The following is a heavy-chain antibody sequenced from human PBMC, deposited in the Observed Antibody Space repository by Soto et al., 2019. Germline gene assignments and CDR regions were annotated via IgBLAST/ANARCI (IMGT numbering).Heavy chain of an antibody. J-gene: IGHJ4*01. D-gene: IGHD1-26*01. CDR1: GFTFSGYW. Sequence: GGSLRLSCAASGFTFSGYWMTWVRQAPGKGLEWVATIKQDGGDQYYVDPVKGRFTISRDNAKNSLYLHMNSLRAEDTAVYYCAAPYTGSDSFTIIDYWGHGTLVTVSS. CDR3: AAPYTGSDSFTIIDY. V-gene: IGHV3-7*01. CDR2: IKQDGGDQ.